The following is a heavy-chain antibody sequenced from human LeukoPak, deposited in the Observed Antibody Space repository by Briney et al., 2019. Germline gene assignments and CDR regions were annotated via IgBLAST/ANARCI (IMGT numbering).Heavy chain of an antibody. CDR1: GGSISSNAYY. CDR2: IYSSVST. V-gene: IGHV4-39*01. CDR3: AYSGSYGHLGY. Sequence: PSETLSLTCTVSGGSISSNAYYWAWIRQPPGKGLEWIGSIYSSVSTYYNPSLKSRVTISVDTSKNQFSLRLSSVTAADTALYYCAYSGSYGHLGYWGQGNPVTVSS. J-gene: IGHJ4*02. D-gene: IGHD1-26*01.